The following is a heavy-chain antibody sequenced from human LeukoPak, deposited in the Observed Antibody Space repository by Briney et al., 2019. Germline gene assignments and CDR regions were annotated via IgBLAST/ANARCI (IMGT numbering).Heavy chain of an antibody. D-gene: IGHD2-15*01. J-gene: IGHJ4*02. Sequence: GGSLRLSCAASGLAFSAYKMHWVRQAPRKGLVWVSRISTDGYTTDYADFVQGRFTASRDNTKNMWSLEMNSLRAEDTAVYYCVVGGSPGYWGQGTLVTVSS. CDR2: ISTDGYTT. V-gene: IGHV3-74*01. CDR3: VVGGSPGY. CDR1: GLAFSAYK.